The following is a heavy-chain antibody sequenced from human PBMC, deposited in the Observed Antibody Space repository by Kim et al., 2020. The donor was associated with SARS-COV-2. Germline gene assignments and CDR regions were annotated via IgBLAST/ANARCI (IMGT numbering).Heavy chain of an antibody. CDR3: AKGMYYYGSENWFDP. CDR2: ISWNSGSI. D-gene: IGHD3-10*01. J-gene: IGHJ5*02. CDR1: GFTFDDYA. Sequence: GGSLRLSCAASGFTFDDYAMHWVRQAPGKGLEWVSGISWNSGSIGYADSVKGRFTISRDNAKNSLYLQMNSLRAEDTALYYCAKGMYYYGSENWFDPWGQGTLVTVSS. V-gene: IGHV3-9*01.